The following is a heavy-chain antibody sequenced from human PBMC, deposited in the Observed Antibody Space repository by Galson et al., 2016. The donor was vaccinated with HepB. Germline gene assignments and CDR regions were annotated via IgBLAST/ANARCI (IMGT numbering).Heavy chain of an antibody. Sequence: SETLSLTCTVSGGSVSSGSYYWSWIRQPPGKGLEWIGYLSFNGRTSYNPSLKSRVTILVDTSKNQFSLKLSSVTAADTAVYYCARATDYDFWSDSPEHWGQGILVTVSS. D-gene: IGHD3-3*01. V-gene: IGHV4-61*01. CDR2: LSFNGRT. J-gene: IGHJ4*02. CDR1: GGSVSSGSYY. CDR3: ARATDYDFWSDSPEH.